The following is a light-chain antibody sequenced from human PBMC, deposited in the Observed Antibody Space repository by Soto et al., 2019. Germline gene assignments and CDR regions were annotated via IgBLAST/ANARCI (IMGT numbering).Light chain of an antibody. Sequence: EIVMTQSPDTLSVSPGERATLSCRASQSVSSNLAWYQQKPGQAPRLLIFGASTRATGIPARFSGSESGTEFTLTISSLQSEDFAVYHCQQYNNWPYTFGQGTTLEIK. J-gene: IGKJ2*01. V-gene: IGKV3-15*01. CDR1: QSVSSN. CDR3: QQYNNWPYT. CDR2: GAS.